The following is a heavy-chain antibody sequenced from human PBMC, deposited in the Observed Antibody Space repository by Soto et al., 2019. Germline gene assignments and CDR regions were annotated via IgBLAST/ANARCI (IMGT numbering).Heavy chain of an antibody. V-gene: IGHV4-31*03. CDR3: ARAGGVVTDGILFDV. CDR2: IFYSGSA. Sequence: QVQLQESGPGLGRPSQTLSLTCTVSGVSISSGEHYWNRIRQSPGKGLGWIGYIFYSGSAYYNPSLTRRVTMSLETSKNQFSLQLTSVTPADTAVYYCARAGGVVTDGILFDVWCQGTLVTVSS. D-gene: IGHD2-21*02. J-gene: IGHJ4*02. CDR1: GVSISSGEHY.